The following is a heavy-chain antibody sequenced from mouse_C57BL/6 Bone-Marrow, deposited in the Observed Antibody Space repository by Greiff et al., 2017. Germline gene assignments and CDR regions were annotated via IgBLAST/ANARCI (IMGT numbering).Heavy chain of an antibody. Sequence: QVQLQQPGAELVKPGASVKLSCKASGYTFTSYWMHWVKQRPGQGLEWVGMIRPNSGSTNYTEKFKGKATLPVDKSSSTAYMQLSSLTSEDSAVYYCARHFGSSPFAYWGQGTLVTVSA. J-gene: IGHJ3*01. CDR2: IRPNSGST. D-gene: IGHD1-1*01. V-gene: IGHV1-64*01. CDR3: ARHFGSSPFAY. CDR1: GYTFTSYW.